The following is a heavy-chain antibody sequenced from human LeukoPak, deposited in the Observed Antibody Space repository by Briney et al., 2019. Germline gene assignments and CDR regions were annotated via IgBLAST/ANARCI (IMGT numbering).Heavy chain of an antibody. Sequence: SETLSLTCTVSGGSISSGSYYWGWTRQPPGKGLEWIGNIYYSGSTSYNPSLKSRVTISVDTSKNHHSLNLRSVTAADTAVYYCARSSAGGARGDYWGQGTLVTVSS. V-gene: IGHV4-39*02. J-gene: IGHJ4*02. CDR3: ARSSAGGARGDY. CDR2: IYYSGST. CDR1: GGSISSGSYY. D-gene: IGHD1-26*01.